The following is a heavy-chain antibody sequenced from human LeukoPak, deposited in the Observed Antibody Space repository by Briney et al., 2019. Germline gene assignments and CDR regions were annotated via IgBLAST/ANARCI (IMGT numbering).Heavy chain of an antibody. CDR2: INHSGST. J-gene: IGHJ4*02. D-gene: IGHD3-10*01. CDR1: GGSFSGYY. CDR3: ARGYGSGSRFDY. V-gene: IGHV4-34*01. Sequence: PSETLSLTCAVYGGSFSGYYWSWIRQPPGKGLEWIGEINHSGSTNYNPSLKSRVTISVDTSKNQFSLKLSSVTAADTAVYYCARGYGSGSRFDYWGQGTLVTVSS.